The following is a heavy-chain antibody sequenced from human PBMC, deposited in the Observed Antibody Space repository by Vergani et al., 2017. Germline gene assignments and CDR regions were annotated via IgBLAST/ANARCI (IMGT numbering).Heavy chain of an antibody. V-gene: IGHV1-18*01. CDR1: GYTFTSYG. CDR3: ARGSYSRPTTADY. J-gene: IGHJ4*02. CDR2: ISAYNGNT. Sequence: QVQLVQSGAEVKKPGASVKVSCKASGYTFTSYGISWVRQAPGQGLEWMGWISAYNGNTNYAQKFQGRVTITADESTSTAYMELSSLRSEDTAVYYCARGSYSRPTTADYWGQGTLVTVSS. D-gene: IGHD1-26*01.